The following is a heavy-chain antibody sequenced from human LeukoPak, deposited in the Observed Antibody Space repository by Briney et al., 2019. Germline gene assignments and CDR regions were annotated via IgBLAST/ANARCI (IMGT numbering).Heavy chain of an antibody. CDR3: ARCEDIVTGGFDY. J-gene: IGHJ4*02. V-gene: IGHV5-51*01. D-gene: IGHD2-15*01. Sequence: GESLKISCKGSGYSFTSYWIGWVRQMPGKGLEWMGIIYRGDSDTRYSPSFQGQVTISADKSISTAYLQWSSLKASDTAMYYCARCEDIVTGGFDYWGQGTLVTVSS. CDR1: GYSFTSYW. CDR2: IYRGDSDT.